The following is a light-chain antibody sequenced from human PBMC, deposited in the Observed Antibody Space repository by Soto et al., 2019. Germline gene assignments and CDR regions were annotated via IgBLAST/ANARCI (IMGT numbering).Light chain of an antibody. CDR2: DAS. V-gene: IGKV3-11*01. CDR3: QQRSNWPS. J-gene: IGKJ5*01. CDR1: QSVSNNY. Sequence: EIVLTHSPGTLSLSPWERATLSCRASQSVSNNYLAWYQQKPGQAPRLLIYDASNRATGIPARFSGSGSGTNFTLTISSLEPEDFAVYYCQQRSNWPSFGQGTRLEIK.